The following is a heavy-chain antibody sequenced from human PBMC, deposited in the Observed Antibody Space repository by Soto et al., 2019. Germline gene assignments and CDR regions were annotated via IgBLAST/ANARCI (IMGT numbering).Heavy chain of an antibody. J-gene: IGHJ4*02. CDR1: GFTFSSYA. CDR2: ISGSGGST. D-gene: IGHD2-15*01. CDR3: AKDDIYCSGGSCYPSYYFDY. Sequence: EVQLLESGGGLVQPGGSLRLSCAASGFTFSSYAMSWVRQAPGKGLEWVSAISGSGGSTYYADSVKGRFTISRDNSKNTLYRHMNSLRAEDTAVYYCAKDDIYCSGGSCYPSYYFDYWGQGTLVTVSS. V-gene: IGHV3-23*01.